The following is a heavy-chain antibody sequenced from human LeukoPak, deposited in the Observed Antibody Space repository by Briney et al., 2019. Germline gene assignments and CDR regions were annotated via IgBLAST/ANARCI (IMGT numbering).Heavy chain of an antibody. Sequence: GASVKVSCKASGYTFGSYYMHWVRQAPGQGLEWMGIINPSGGSTTYAQKFQGRVTVTSDTSTSTGYMELSSLRSEDTAVYYCARQSVRPGASPLFDYWGQGTLVTVSS. CDR3: ARQSVRPGASPLFDY. D-gene: IGHD1-14*01. J-gene: IGHJ4*02. CDR1: GYTFGSYY. CDR2: INPSGGST. V-gene: IGHV1-46*01.